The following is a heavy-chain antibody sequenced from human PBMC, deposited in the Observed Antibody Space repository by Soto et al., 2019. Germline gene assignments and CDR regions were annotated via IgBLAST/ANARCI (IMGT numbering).Heavy chain of an antibody. J-gene: IGHJ4*02. D-gene: IGHD3-10*01. CDR1: GFTFSNSG. Sequence: QVQLVESGGGVVQPGRSLRLSCKASGFTFSNSGMHWVRQAPGKGLEWVAVIWHDGSHNYYADSVKGRFTISRDNSNNTVFLQMNPLRAEDTAVYYCARDQREKWFGELDFDYWGQGTLVTVSS. CDR2: IWHDGSHN. CDR3: ARDQREKWFGELDFDY. V-gene: IGHV3-33*01.